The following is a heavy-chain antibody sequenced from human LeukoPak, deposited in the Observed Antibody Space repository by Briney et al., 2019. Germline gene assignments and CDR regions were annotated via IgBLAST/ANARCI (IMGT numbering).Heavy chain of an antibody. D-gene: IGHD3-3*01. CDR2: IEQDGSET. V-gene: IGHV3-7*01. CDR3: ARDFWGAYRVDFFDF. J-gene: IGHJ4*02. CDR1: GFTFGNYW. Sequence: GGSLRLSCPSSGFTFGNYWISWVRRAPGKGLEWVANIEQDGSETYYVDSVRGRFTIPRDNAQHSMYLQMNSLRAEDTAVYYCARDFWGAYRVDFFDFWGQGILVTVSS.